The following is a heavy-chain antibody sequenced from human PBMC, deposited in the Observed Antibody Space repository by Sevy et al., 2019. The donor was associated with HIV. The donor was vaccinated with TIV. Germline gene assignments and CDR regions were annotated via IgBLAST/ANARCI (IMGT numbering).Heavy chain of an antibody. CDR3: AKILHIVVVPAAIDYYYGMDV. V-gene: IGHV3-30*02. Sequence: GGSLRLSCAASGFTFSTYGMHWVRQAPGKGLEWVAFIRFDGTIQYYTDSVKGRLTISRDNSKNTLYLQMNNLRAEDTAVYFCAKILHIVVVPAAIDYYYGMDVWGKGTTVTVSS. CDR1: GFTFSTYG. CDR2: IRFDGTIQ. J-gene: IGHJ6*04. D-gene: IGHD2-2*01.